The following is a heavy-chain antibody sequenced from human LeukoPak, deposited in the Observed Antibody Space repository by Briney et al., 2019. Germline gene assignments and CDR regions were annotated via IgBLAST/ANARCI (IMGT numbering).Heavy chain of an antibody. CDR1: GFTFSSYW. Sequence: PGGSLRLSCAASGFTFSSYWMSWVRQAPGKGLEWVSSITGSGDTTFYADSVKGRFTISRDNSKNTLYLQMHSLRAEDTAVYYCVKDYATIAAAANPLFDYWGQGALVTVSS. D-gene: IGHD6-13*01. V-gene: IGHV3-23*01. J-gene: IGHJ4*02. CDR3: VKDYATIAAAANPLFDY. CDR2: ITGSGDTT.